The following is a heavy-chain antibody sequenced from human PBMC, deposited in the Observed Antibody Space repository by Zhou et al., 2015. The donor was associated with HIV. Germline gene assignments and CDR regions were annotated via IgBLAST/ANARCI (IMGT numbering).Heavy chain of an antibody. CDR2: INEGGSVK. CDR3: ATSDDSSGSD. V-gene: IGHV3-7*01. CDR1: GFTFSNYG. J-gene: IGHJ4*02. Sequence: VQLVESGGGVVQPGRSLRLSCAASGFTFSNYGMHWVRQAPGKGLEWVANINEGGSVKHYVDSVKGRFTISRDNAKNSLYLQMNSLRAEDTALYYCATSDDSSGSDWGQGTLVIVSS. D-gene: IGHD3-22*01.